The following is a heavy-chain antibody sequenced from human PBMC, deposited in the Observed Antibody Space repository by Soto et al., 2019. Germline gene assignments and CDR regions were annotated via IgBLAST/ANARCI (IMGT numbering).Heavy chain of an antibody. V-gene: IGHV3-23*01. CDR3: ATEMGATQGPFDN. CDR2: LSNTGRRT. CDR1: VFPFGANA. J-gene: IGHJ4*02. D-gene: IGHD1-26*01. Sequence: GGSLRLSCVVSVFPFGANAMSWVRQAPGKGLEWVSGLSNTGRRTSYADSVKGRFNISRDNSENTVYLQMNSLRVEDTAVYYCATEMGATQGPFDNWGQGTLVTVSS.